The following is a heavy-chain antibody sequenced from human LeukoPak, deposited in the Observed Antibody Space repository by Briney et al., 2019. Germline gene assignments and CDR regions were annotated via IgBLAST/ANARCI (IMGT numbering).Heavy chain of an antibody. CDR2: IFYSGST. Sequence: PSETLSLTCTVSSGSISTSNYYWGWVRQPPGKALEWIGNIFYSGSTYYSPSLKSRVTISLDTSRNQFSLKLNSVTAAVTAVYYCARSGYSSGWYYYYMDVWGKGTTVTVSS. CDR3: ARSGYSSGWYYYYMDV. CDR1: SGSISTSNYY. V-gene: IGHV4-39*07. J-gene: IGHJ6*03. D-gene: IGHD6-19*01.